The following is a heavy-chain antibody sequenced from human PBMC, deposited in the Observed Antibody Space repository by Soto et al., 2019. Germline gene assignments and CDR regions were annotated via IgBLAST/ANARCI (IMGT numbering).Heavy chain of an antibody. CDR2: ISAYNGNT. CDR1: GYTFTSYG. V-gene: IGHV1-18*01. D-gene: IGHD6-13*01. Sequence: ASVKVSCKASGYTFTSYGISWVRQAPGQGLEWMGWISAYNGNTNYAQKLQGRVTMTTDTSTSTAYMELRSLRSDDTAVYYCARLEDSSSWINYFDYWGQGTLVTVSS. J-gene: IGHJ4*02. CDR3: ARLEDSSSWINYFDY.